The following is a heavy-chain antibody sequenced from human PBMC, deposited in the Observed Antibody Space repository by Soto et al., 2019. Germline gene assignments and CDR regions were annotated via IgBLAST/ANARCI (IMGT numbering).Heavy chain of an antibody. J-gene: IGHJ4*02. V-gene: IGHV1-18*01. Sequence: QVQLVQSGAEGKKPGASVKVSCKASGYTFTSYGISWVRQAPGQGLEWMGWISAYNGNTNYAQKLQGRVTMTTDTSTSTAYMELRSLRSDDTAVYYCARDFDYYDSSGPFDYWGQGTLVTVSS. CDR2: ISAYNGNT. D-gene: IGHD3-22*01. CDR3: ARDFDYYDSSGPFDY. CDR1: GYTFTSYG.